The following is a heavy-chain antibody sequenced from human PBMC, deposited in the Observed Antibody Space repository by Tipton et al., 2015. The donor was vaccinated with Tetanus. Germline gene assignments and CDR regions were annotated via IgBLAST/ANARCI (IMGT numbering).Heavy chain of an antibody. CDR2: SWYDGTDK. Sequence: SLRLSCAASGFILSSYGIHWVRQAPGKGLEWVAVSWYDGTDKYYADSVKGRFTTSRDNSKNTLYLQMNSLRAEDTAVYYCAREADCSGGSCFSGDFDNWGQGTRVTVSS. J-gene: IGHJ4*02. CDR3: AREADCSGGSCFSGDFDN. V-gene: IGHV3-33*01. CDR1: GFILSSYG. D-gene: IGHD2-15*01.